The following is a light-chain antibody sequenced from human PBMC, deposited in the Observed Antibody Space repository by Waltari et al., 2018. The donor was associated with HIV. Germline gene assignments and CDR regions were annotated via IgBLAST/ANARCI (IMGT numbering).Light chain of an antibody. CDR3: QQYYSTPL. V-gene: IGKV4-1*01. CDR2: WAS. CDR1: QNINSNY. J-gene: IGKJ4*01. Sequence: VLTQSPDTLSLSPGERATLSCRASQNINSNYLAWYQQKPGQPPKLLIYWASTRESGVPDRFSGSGSGTDFTLTISSLQAEDVAVYYCQQYYSTPLFGGGTKVEIK.